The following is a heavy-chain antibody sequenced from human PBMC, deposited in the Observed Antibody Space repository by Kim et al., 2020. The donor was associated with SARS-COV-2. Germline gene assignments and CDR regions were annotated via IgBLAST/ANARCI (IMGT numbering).Heavy chain of an antibody. CDR3: AIYEGGSK. D-gene: IGHD2-2*01. CDR1: GFDFSSYG. Sequence: GGSLRLSCSVSGFDFSSYGMNWVRQAPGKGLEWVSYISSSSSTIYYSDSVKGRFTISRDNAKNSLYLQMNSLRDDDTAMYYCAIYEGGSKWGQGTLVIVSS. J-gene: IGHJ4*02. V-gene: IGHV3-48*02. CDR2: ISSSSSTI.